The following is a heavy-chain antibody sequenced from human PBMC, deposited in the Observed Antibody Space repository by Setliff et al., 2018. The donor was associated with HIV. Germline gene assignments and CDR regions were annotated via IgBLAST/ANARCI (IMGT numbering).Heavy chain of an antibody. CDR3: VRVFYDATDYYAPLFDY. Sequence: SSETLSLTCSVSEGSISGHYWGWVRQPPGKGLEWIGYMFSSGSAQYNSSLQSRVSMSADTSKNQFSLRLTSVTVADTAVYFCVRVFYDATDYYAPLFDYWGQGTLVTVSS. CDR2: MFSSGSA. D-gene: IGHD3-22*01. V-gene: IGHV4-59*11. CDR1: EGSISGHY. J-gene: IGHJ4*02.